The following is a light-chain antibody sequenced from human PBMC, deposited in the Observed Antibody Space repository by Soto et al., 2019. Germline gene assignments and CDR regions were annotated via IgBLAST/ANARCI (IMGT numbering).Light chain of an antibody. J-gene: IGKJ1*01. Sequence: DIQMTQSPSTLSASVGDRVTITCRASQSISSWLAWYQQKPGKAPKLLIYDASSLDSGVPARFSGSGSGTEFTLTISSLQPDDFATYYCQQHNSYSWTFGQGTKVEIK. CDR2: DAS. V-gene: IGKV1-5*01. CDR3: QQHNSYSWT. CDR1: QSISSW.